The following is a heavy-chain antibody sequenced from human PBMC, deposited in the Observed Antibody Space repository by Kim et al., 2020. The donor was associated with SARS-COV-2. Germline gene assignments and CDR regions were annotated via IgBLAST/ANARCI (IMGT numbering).Heavy chain of an antibody. D-gene: IGHD3-10*01. CDR2: TSYDGIQE. J-gene: IGHJ6*01. V-gene: IGHV3-30*18. CDR3: AKDLHDYTSGSWYYCG. CDR1: GFSFSSYG. Sequence: GGSLRLSCVASGFSFSSYGLHWVRQAPGKGLEWVAVTSYDGIQEYHADSVKGRFTISRDNSENTLYLQMKSLRAEDTAVYYCAKDLHDYTSGSWYYCG.